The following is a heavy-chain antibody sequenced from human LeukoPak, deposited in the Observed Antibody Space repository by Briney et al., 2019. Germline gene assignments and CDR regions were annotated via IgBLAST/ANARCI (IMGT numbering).Heavy chain of an antibody. V-gene: IGHV3-7*01. Sequence: PGGSLRLSCAASGFTFSSYWMSWVRQAPGKGREWVANIKQDGSEKYYVDSVKGRFTISRDNAKNSLYLQMNSLRAEDTAVYYCARDADPYSSGWSFDYWGQGTLVTVSS. D-gene: IGHD6-19*01. CDR2: IKQDGSEK. J-gene: IGHJ4*02. CDR1: GFTFSSYW. CDR3: ARDADPYSSGWSFDY.